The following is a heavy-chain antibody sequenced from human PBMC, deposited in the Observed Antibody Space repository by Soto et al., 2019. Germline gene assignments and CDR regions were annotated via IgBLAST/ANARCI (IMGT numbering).Heavy chain of an antibody. J-gene: IGHJ3*02. V-gene: IGHV3-30*14. D-gene: IGHD3-10*01. CDR2: ISYDGSNK. Sequence: GRSLRLSCAASGFTFSSYAMHWVRQTPGKGLEWVAVISYDGSNKYYSYSVKCRFTISRDNAKNMLYLQMNSLRAEDTSVYYCAREGLVVYDAFDSWGHGTMVTVSS. CDR1: GFTFSSYA. CDR3: AREGLVVYDAFDS.